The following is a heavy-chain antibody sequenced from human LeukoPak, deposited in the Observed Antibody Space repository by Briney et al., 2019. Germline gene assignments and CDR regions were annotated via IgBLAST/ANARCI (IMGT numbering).Heavy chain of an antibody. V-gene: IGHV6-1*01. CDR2: TYYRSKWYN. Sequence: SQTLSLTCAISGDSVSRTDAGWNWIRQSPSRGLEWLGRTYYRSKWYNDYAVSVKSRITINPDTSKNQFSLQLISVTPEDTAVYYCARDPGSSSWYYRGSQNRFDPWGQGTLVTVSS. CDR3: ARDPGSSSWYYRGSQNRFDP. CDR1: GDSVSRTDAG. D-gene: IGHD6-13*01. J-gene: IGHJ5*02.